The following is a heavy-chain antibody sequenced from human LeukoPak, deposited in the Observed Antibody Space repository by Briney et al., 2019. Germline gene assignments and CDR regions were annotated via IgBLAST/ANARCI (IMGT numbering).Heavy chain of an antibody. J-gene: IGHJ6*02. Sequence: ASVKVSCKASGYTFTGYYMHWVRQAPGQGLEWIGWINPNSGGTNYAQKFQGWVTMTRDTSISTAYMELSRLRSDDTAVYYCARDMIVTGDYYYGMDVWGQGTTVTVSS. V-gene: IGHV1-2*04. D-gene: IGHD3-22*01. CDR1: GYTFTGYY. CDR2: INPNSGGT. CDR3: ARDMIVTGDYYYGMDV.